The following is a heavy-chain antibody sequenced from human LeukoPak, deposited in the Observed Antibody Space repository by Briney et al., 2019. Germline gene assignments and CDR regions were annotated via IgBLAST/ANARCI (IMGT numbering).Heavy chain of an antibody. CDR2: INPNGGGT. D-gene: IGHD6-19*01. CDR1: GYTFTGYY. V-gene: IGHV1-2*02. J-gene: IGHJ5*02. Sequence: GASVKVSCKASGYTFTGYYMHWVRQAPGQGLEWMGWINPNGGGTNYAQKFQGRVTMTRDTSISTAYMELSRLRSDDTAVYYCARVWAVAGTLRWFDPWGQGTLVTVSS. CDR3: ARVWAVAGTLRWFDP.